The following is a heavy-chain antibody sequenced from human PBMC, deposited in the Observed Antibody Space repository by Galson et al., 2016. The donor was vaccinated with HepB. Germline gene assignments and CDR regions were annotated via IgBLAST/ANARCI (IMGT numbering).Heavy chain of an antibody. Sequence: SETLSLTCTVSGASISSDEYYWAWIRQPPGKGLEWIGSTSYLGSTYYTPSLKSRVTMSIDTSRSQLSLKLTSVTAADTSMYFCARHSGPGRWDVSYFFDFWGQGALVIVSS. CDR1: GASISSDEYY. J-gene: IGHJ4*02. V-gene: IGHV4-39*01. CDR2: TSYLGST. D-gene: IGHD5-12*01. CDR3: ARHSGPGRWDVSYFFDF.